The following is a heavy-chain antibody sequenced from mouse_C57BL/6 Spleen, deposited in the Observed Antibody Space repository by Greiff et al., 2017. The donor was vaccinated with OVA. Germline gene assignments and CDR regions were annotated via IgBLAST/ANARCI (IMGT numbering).Heavy chain of an antibody. V-gene: IGHV14-3*01. CDR3: ARSRVRNYEYYYAMDY. CDR1: GFNIKNPY. CDR2: IDPANGNT. D-gene: IGHD1-1*01. Sequence: VQLQQSVAELVRPGASVKLSCTASGFNIKNPYMHWVKQRPEQGLEWIGRIDPANGNTKYAPKFQGKATITADTSSNTAYLQLSSLTSEDTAIYYCARSRVRNYEYYYAMDYWGQGTSVTVSS. J-gene: IGHJ4*01.